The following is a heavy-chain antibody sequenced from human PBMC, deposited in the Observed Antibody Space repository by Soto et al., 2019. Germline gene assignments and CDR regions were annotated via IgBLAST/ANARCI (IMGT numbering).Heavy chain of an antibody. Sequence: SETLSLTCTVSGGSISNYYWSWIRQPPGGGLEWIGYIYYSGSTNYNPALKSRLTISVGTSRKEFSLRLTSMTAADSAVYYCARDPGGRFDSWGQGTLVTVSS. CDR1: GGSISNYY. J-gene: IGHJ4*02. CDR3: ARDPGGRFDS. CDR2: IYYSGST. D-gene: IGHD1-26*01. V-gene: IGHV4-59*01.